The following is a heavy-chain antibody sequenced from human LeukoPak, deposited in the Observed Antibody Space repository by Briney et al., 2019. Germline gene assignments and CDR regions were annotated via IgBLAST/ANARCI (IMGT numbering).Heavy chain of an antibody. CDR1: GGSISSGGYY. D-gene: IGHD2-2*01. CDR3: ARAGGVVVPAHFDP. V-gene: IGHV4-31*03. Sequence: SETLSLICTVSGGSISSGGYYWSWIRQHPGKGLEWIGYIYYSGSTYYNPSLKSRVTISVDTSKNQFSLKLSSVTAADTAVYYCARAGGVVVPAHFDPWGQGTLVTVSS. CDR2: IYYSGST. J-gene: IGHJ5*02.